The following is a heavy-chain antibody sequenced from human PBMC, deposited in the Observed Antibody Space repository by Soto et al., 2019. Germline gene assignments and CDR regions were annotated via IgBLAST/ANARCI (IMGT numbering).Heavy chain of an antibody. J-gene: IGHJ4*02. V-gene: IGHV3-33*01. D-gene: IGHD3-22*01. CDR2: IWYDGSNK. Sequence: QVQLVESGGGVVQPGRSLRLSCAASGFTFSSYGMHWVRQAPGKGLEWVAVIWYDGSNKYYADSVKGRFTISRDNSKNTLYLQMNSLRAEDTAVYYCARGPYYYDSSPKGDYWGQGTLVTVSS. CDR1: GFTFSSYG. CDR3: ARGPYYYDSSPKGDY.